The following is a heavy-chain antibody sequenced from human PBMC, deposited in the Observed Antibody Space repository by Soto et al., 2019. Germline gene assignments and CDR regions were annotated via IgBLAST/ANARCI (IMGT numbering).Heavy chain of an antibody. CDR1: GFTFSSYA. J-gene: IGHJ6*02. CDR3: AKDGCGGDCYSDYYGMDV. CDR2: ISGSGGST. D-gene: IGHD2-21*02. Sequence: PGGSLRLSCAASGFTFSSYAMSWVRQAPGKGLEWVSAISGSGGSTYYADSVKGRFTISRDNSKNTLYLQMNSLRAEDTAVYYCAKDGCGGDCYSDYYGMDVWGQGTTVTVSS. V-gene: IGHV3-23*01.